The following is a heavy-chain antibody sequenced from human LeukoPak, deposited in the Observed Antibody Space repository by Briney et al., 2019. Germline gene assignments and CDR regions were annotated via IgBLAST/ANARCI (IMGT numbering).Heavy chain of an antibody. J-gene: IGHJ3*02. Sequence: SQTLSLTCAVSGGSISSGGYSWSWIRQPPGKGLEWIGYIYHSGSTNYNPSLKSRVTISVDTSKNQFSLKLSSVTAADTAVYYCARHLCSGDRCRNLDIWGQGTMVTVSS. CDR1: GGSISSGGYS. D-gene: IGHD2-15*01. CDR2: IYHSGST. CDR3: ARHLCSGDRCRNLDI. V-gene: IGHV4-30-2*01.